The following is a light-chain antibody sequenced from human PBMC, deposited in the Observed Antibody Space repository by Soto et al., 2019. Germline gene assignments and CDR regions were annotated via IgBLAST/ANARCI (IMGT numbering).Light chain of an antibody. CDR1: SSDVGGSGL. Sequence: QSVLTQPASVSGSPGQSITISCTGTSSDVGGSGLVSWYQFHPGKAPKLLIFEGFKRPSGVSNRFSGSKSGSTASLTISGLQAEDEADYYCCSYAGRSTWDVVFGGGIKLTVL. CDR3: CSYAGRSTWDVV. CDR2: EGF. J-gene: IGLJ2*01. V-gene: IGLV2-23*01.